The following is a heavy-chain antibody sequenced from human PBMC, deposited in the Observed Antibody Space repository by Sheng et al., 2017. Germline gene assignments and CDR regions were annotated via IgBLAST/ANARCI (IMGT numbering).Heavy chain of an antibody. V-gene: IGHV3-48*03. J-gene: IGHJ5*02. CDR3: ARFGGTMLRGAGGWFDP. CDR1: GFTFSSYE. CDR2: ISSTSRTI. Sequence: EMELVESGGGFVQPGGSLRLSCAASGFTFSSYEMNWVRQAPGKGLEWVSYISSTSRTIYYEDSVKGRFTISRDNAKNSLYLQMNSLRAEDTAVYYCARFGGTMLRGAGGWFDPWGQGTLVTVSS. D-gene: IGHD3-10*01.